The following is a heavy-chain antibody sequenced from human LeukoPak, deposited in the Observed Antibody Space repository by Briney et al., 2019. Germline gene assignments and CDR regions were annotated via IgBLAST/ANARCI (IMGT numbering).Heavy chain of an antibody. J-gene: IGHJ4*02. Sequence: GGSLRLSCAASGFIVSSSHMTWVRQTPGKGLEWVSVIYSGGSTFYADSVKGRFTISRDNSRNTLSLQMNSLRAEDTAVYYCARGCNYFPIDYWGQGTLVTVSS. CDR1: GFIVSSSH. CDR3: ARGCNYFPIDY. D-gene: IGHD2/OR15-2a*01. V-gene: IGHV3-53*01. CDR2: IYSGGST.